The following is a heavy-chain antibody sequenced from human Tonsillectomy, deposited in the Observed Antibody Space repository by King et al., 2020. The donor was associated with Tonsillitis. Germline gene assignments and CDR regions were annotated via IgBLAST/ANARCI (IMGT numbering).Heavy chain of an antibody. Sequence: VQLVESGGGVVQPGRSLRLSCAASGFTFSSYGMHWVRQAPGKGLEWVAVIWYDGSNKYYADSVKGRFTISRDNSKNTLYLQKNSLRAEDTAVYYCASDPMVRGHLGRQENQDAFDIWGQGTMVTVSS. V-gene: IGHV3-33*08. D-gene: IGHD3-10*01. CDR2: IWYDGSNK. CDR1: GFTFSSYG. J-gene: IGHJ3*02. CDR3: ASDPMVRGHLGRQENQDAFDI.